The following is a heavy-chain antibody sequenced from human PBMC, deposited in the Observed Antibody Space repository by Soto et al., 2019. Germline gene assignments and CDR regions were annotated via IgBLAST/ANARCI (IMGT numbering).Heavy chain of an antibody. CDR1: GDSITSIYH. CDR3: ARGTPSPLIVRSSRGPWFDP. Sequence: SETLSLTCAVSGDSITSIYHWARIRQPPVRGLEWVASIYHSGTTYYNPSLNSRVTISVDTSKNQFSLNLRSVTAADSAVYFCARGTPSPLIVRSSRGPWFDPWGQGTLVTVS. CDR2: IYHSGTT. V-gene: IGHV4-38-2*01. J-gene: IGHJ5*02. D-gene: IGHD2-15*01.